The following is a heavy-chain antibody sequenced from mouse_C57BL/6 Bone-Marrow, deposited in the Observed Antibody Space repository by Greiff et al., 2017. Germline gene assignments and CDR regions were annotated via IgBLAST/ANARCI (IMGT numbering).Heavy chain of an antibody. J-gene: IGHJ2*01. D-gene: IGHD2-2*01. CDR3: ARWGVTTPYYFDY. Sequence: QVQLQQPGAELVKPGASVKLSCKASGYTFTSYWLHWVKQRPGQGLEWIGMIHPNSGSTNYNEKFKSKATLTVDKSSSTAYMQLSSLTSEDSAVYYWARWGVTTPYYFDYWGQGTTLTVSS. CDR1: GYTFTSYW. V-gene: IGHV1-64*01. CDR2: IHPNSGST.